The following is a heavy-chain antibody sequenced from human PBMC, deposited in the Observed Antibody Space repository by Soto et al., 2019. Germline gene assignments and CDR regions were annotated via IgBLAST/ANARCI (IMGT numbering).Heavy chain of an antibody. J-gene: IGHJ5*02. CDR2: IYNSGTT. Sequence: QVQLQESGPGLVKPSETLSLTCTVPGGSITRGGYYWSWIRQHPGKGLEWIGYIYNSGTTYYNPSLKSRVTISVDTSKNQFSLKLTSVTDADTAVYYCARDPAPWGQGTLVTVSS. CDR3: ARDPAP. V-gene: IGHV4-31*03. CDR1: GGSITRGGYY.